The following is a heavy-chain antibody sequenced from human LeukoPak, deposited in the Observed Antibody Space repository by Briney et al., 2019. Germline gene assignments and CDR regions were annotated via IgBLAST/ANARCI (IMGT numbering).Heavy chain of an antibody. Sequence: PSETLSLTCTVSGTSISSYYWNWIRQPPGKGLEWIGYIDNTGSTNYNPSLKRRVTISVDTSKNQFSLKLSSVTAADTAVYYCARAQKEDIVVVVAATPIDAFDIWGQGTMVTVSS. J-gene: IGHJ3*02. V-gene: IGHV4-59*12. CDR2: IDNTGST. CDR1: GTSISSYY. D-gene: IGHD2-15*01. CDR3: ARAQKEDIVVVVAATPIDAFDI.